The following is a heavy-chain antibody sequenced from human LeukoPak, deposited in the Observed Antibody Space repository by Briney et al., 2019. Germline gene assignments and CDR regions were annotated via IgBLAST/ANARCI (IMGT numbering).Heavy chain of an antibody. CDR1: GGSISSYY. J-gene: IGHJ4*02. Sequence: SETLSLTCTVSGGSISSYYWSWIRQPPGKGLEWIGYIYYSGSTNYNPSLKSRVTISVGTSKNQFSLKLSSVTAADTAVYYCARVVGATIAGWGQGTLVTVSS. CDR2: IYYSGST. D-gene: IGHD1-26*01. V-gene: IGHV4-59*01. CDR3: ARVVGATIAG.